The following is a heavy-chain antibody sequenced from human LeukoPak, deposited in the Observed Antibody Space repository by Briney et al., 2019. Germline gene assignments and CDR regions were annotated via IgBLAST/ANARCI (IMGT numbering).Heavy chain of an antibody. CDR3: TREAIVDLALFDP. J-gene: IGHJ5*02. CDR2: FKSKAYGGTT. CDR1: GFTFGDYA. Sequence: GRPLRLSCTASGFTFGDYAMSWLPRAPGKGLVGLGFFKSKAYGGTTEYAASVKGRFTISRDDSKSIAYLQMNSLKTEDTAVYYCTREAIVDLALFDPWGQGTLVTVSS. V-gene: IGHV3-49*03. D-gene: IGHD2-15*01.